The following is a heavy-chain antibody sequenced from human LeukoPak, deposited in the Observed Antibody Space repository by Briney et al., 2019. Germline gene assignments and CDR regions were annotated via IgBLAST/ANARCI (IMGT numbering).Heavy chain of an antibody. CDR2: IYPGVSDT. J-gene: IGHJ3*02. CDR3: ARRGYYYDSSGYYGHDAFDI. CDR1: GYSFTNYW. D-gene: IGHD3-22*01. V-gene: IGHV5-51*01. Sequence: GPSLKISCKGSGYSFTNYWIGWVRQMPGKGLEWLGIIYPGVSDTRYSPSFQGQVTISADKSISTAYLQWSSLKASDTAMYYCARRGYYYDSSGYYGHDAFDIWGQGTMVTVSS.